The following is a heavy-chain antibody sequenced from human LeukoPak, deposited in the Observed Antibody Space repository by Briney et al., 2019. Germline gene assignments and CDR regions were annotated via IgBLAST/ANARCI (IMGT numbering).Heavy chain of an antibody. CDR1: GFTFSSYG. J-gene: IGHJ4*02. CDR3: AKDLNYDFWSGLGN. CDR2: ISYDGTNK. Sequence: GGSLRLSCAVSGFTFSSYGMHWVRQAPGKGLEWMAVISYDGTNKYYADSVKGRFTTSRDNSKNTLYLQMNSLRAEDTAVYYCAKDLNYDFWSGLGNWGQGTLVTVSS. V-gene: IGHV3-30*18. D-gene: IGHD3-3*01.